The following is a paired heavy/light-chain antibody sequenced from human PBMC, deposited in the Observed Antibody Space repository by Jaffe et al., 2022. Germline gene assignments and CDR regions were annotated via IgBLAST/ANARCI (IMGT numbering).Heavy chain of an antibody. V-gene: IGHV4-61*02. Sequence: QVQLQESGPGLVKPSQTLSLTCTVSGGSISSGSYYWSWIRQPAGKGLEWIGRIYTSGSTNYNPSLKSRVTISVDTSKNQFSLKLSSVTAADTAVYYCARNGHQTYYYDSSGYYTNGGFDYWGQGTLVTVSS. CDR2: IYTSGST. J-gene: IGHJ4*02. D-gene: IGHD3-22*01. CDR3: ARNGHQTYYYDSSGYYTNGGFDY. CDR1: GGSISSGSYY.
Light chain of an antibody. Sequence: DIVMTQTPLSLPVTPGEPASISCRSSQSLLDSDDGNTYLDWYLQKPGQSPQLLIYTLSYRASGVPDRFSGSGSGTDFTLKISRVEAEDVGVYYCMQRIEFPAMYTFGQGTKLEIK. CDR1: QSLLDSDDGNTY. CDR2: TLS. J-gene: IGKJ2*01. V-gene: IGKV2-40*01. CDR3: MQRIEFPAMYT.